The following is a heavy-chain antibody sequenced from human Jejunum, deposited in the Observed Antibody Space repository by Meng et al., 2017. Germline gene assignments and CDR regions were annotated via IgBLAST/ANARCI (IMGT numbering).Heavy chain of an antibody. V-gene: IGHV3-74*01. J-gene: IGHJ4*02. Sequence: VQVVESGGGLVQPGGSLRLSCAASGFTFSGYWMHWVRQAPGKGLVWVSRINTDGSSTTYADSVKGRFTISRDNAKNTLYLQMNNLRAEDTAVYYCARASQTGDLPGIWGQGTLVTVSS. CDR3: ARASQTGDLPGI. CDR1: GFTFSGYW. D-gene: IGHD7-27*01. CDR2: INTDGSST.